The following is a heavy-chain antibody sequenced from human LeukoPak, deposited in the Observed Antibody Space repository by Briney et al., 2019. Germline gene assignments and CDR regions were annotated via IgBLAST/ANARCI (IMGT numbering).Heavy chain of an antibody. J-gene: IGHJ4*02. CDR2: ISGSGDTT. V-gene: IGHV3-23*01. CDR3: AKRQGGYGFDY. Sequence: PGGSLRLSCAASGFTFSNYAMSWGRQAPGKGLEWVSGISGSGDTTYQADSVKGRFTISRDNSKNTLYLQMNSLRAEDTAVYYSAKRQGGYGFDYWGQGILVTVSS. D-gene: IGHD3-22*01. CDR1: GFTFSNYA.